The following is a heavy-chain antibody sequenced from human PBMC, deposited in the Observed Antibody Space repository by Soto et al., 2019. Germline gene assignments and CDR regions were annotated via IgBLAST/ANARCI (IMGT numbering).Heavy chain of an antibody. CDR1: GFTFSSYA. CDR2: ISYDGSNK. J-gene: IGHJ4*02. V-gene: IGHV3-30-3*01. Sequence: QVQLVESGGGVVQPGRSLRLSCAASGFTFSSYAMHWVRQAPGKGLEWVAVISYDGSNKYYADSVKGRFTISRDNSKNPLYLQVKSLRAEDTAVYYCARERAVAGHYWGQGTLVTVSS. D-gene: IGHD6-19*01. CDR3: ARERAVAGHY.